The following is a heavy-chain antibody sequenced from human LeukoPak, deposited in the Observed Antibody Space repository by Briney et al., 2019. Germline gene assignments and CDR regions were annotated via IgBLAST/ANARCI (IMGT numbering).Heavy chain of an antibody. Sequence: GASVKVSCKASGGTFSSYAISWVRQAPGQGLEWMGGIIPIFGTANYAQKFQGRVTITADKSTSTAYMELSSLRSEDTAVYYRAIQDIVVVPAAIFGKHVNWFDPWGQGTLVTVSS. D-gene: IGHD2-2*02. CDR2: IIPIFGTA. CDR1: GGTFSSYA. J-gene: IGHJ5*02. V-gene: IGHV1-69*06. CDR3: AIQDIVVVPAAIFGKHVNWFDP.